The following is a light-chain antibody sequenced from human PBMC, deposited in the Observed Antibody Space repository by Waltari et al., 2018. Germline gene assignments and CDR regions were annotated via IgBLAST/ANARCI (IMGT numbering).Light chain of an antibody. Sequence: DIVMTQSPDSLAVSLGERATIKCKSSQGVFYSPYNQNCLAWYQQKPGQPPELLFYWASTRESGVPDRFSGSGSGTDFTLTISSLQAEDVAFYYCQQYYSSPWTFGQGTKVEVK. V-gene: IGKV4-1*01. J-gene: IGKJ1*01. CDR3: QQYYSSPWT. CDR1: QGVFYSPYNQNC. CDR2: WAS.